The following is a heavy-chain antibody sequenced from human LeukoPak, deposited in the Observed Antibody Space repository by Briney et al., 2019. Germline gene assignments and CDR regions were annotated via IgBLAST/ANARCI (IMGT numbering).Heavy chain of an antibody. CDR1: GYTFTGYY. CDR3: ARGGLQGQIDY. D-gene: IGHD4-11*01. J-gene: IGHJ4*02. V-gene: IGHV1-2*06. Sequence: ASVKVSCKASGYTFTGYYLHWVRQAPGQGLEWMGRITPNSDVTNYAQKFQGRVTMTRDTSISTAYMGLSRLRSGDTAVYYCARGGLQGQIDYWGQGTLVTVSS. CDR2: ITPNSDVT.